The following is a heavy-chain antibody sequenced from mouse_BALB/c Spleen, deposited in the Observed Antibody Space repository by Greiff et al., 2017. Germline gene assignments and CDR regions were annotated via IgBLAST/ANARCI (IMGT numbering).Heavy chain of an antibody. J-gene: IGHJ2*01. V-gene: IGHV5-6-3*01. Sequence: VESGGGLVQPGGSLKLSCAASGFTFSSYGMSWVRQTPDKRLELVATINSNGGSTYYPDSVKGRFTISRDNAKNTLYLQMSSLKSEDTAMYYCARHGLLRYFDYWGQGTTLTVSS. CDR2: INSNGGST. CDR1: GFTFSSYG. D-gene: IGHD1-1*01. CDR3: ARHGLLRYFDY.